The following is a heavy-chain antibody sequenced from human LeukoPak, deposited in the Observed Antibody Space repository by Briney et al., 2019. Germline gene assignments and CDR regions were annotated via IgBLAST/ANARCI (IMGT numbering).Heavy chain of an antibody. CDR2: INPSGGST. CDR3: ARSLGSPDYMDV. J-gene: IGHJ6*03. V-gene: IGHV1-46*01. Sequence: GASVKVSCKASGYTFTSYDINWVRQATGQGLEWMGIINPSGGSTSYAQKFQGRVTMTRDMSTSTVYMELSSLRSEDTAVYYCARSLGSPDYMDVWGKGTTVTISS. CDR1: GYTFTSYD. D-gene: IGHD1-26*01.